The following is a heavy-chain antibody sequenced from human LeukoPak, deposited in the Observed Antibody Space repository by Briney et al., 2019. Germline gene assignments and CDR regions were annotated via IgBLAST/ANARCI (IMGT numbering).Heavy chain of an antibody. V-gene: IGHV1-2*02. CDR3: ARAEYYYGSSGLKELPFDY. J-gene: IGHJ4*02. Sequence: ASVKVSCKASEYTFTGYYMNWVRQAPGQGLEWMGWINPNSGGTNYAQKFQGRVTMTRDTSISTAYMELSRLRSDDTAVYYCARAEYYYGSSGLKELPFDYWGQGTLVTVSS. CDR2: INPNSGGT. CDR1: EYTFTGYY. D-gene: IGHD3-22*01.